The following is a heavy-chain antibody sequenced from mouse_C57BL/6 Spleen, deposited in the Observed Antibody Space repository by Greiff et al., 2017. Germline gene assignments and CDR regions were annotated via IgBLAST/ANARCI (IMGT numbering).Heavy chain of an antibody. J-gene: IGHJ2*01. CDR1: GYTFTSYW. D-gene: IGHD2-4*01. CDR2: IHPNSGST. V-gene: IGHV1-64*01. Sequence: QVQLQQPGAELVKPGASVKLSCKASGYTFTSYWMHWVKQRPGQGLEWIGMIHPNSGSTNYNEKFKSKATLTVDKSSSTAYMQLSSLTSEDSAVYYCARATDYYDYDYWGQGTTLTVSS. CDR3: ARATDYYDYDY.